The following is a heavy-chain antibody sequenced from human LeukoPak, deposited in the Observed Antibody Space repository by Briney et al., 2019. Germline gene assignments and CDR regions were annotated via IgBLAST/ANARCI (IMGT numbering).Heavy chain of an antibody. Sequence: GGSLRLSCAVSGFTYSSYALSWVRQAPGKGLEWVSGISGSGGGTYYADSVKGRFTVSRDNSKNTLFLQMNSLRAEDTAAYYCARGYYMDVWGTGTTVIVSS. CDR2: ISGSGGGT. J-gene: IGHJ6*03. CDR1: GFTYSSYA. V-gene: IGHV3-23*01. CDR3: ARGYYMDV.